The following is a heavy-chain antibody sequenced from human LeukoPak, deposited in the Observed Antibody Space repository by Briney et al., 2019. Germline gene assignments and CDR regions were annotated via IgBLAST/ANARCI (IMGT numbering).Heavy chain of an antibody. CDR3: AILTTVTTILDY. Sequence: SETLSLTCAVYGGSFSGYYWSWIRQPPGKGLEWIGEINHSGSTNYNPSLKSRVTISVDTSKNQFSLKLSSVTAADTAVYYCAILTTVTTILDYWGQGTLVTVSS. J-gene: IGHJ4*02. D-gene: IGHD4-17*01. CDR1: GGSFSGYY. CDR2: INHSGST. V-gene: IGHV4-34*01.